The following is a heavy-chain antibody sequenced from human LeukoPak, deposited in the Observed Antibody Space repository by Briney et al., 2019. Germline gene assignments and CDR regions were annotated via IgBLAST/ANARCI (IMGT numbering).Heavy chain of an antibody. D-gene: IGHD1-1*01. CDR2: INPRGDAT. CDR3: AREGQQLKHFDY. CDR1: GNTFIGYW. J-gene: IGHJ4*02. Sequence: ASVKVSCKASGNTFIGYWIHWVRQAPGRGLEWMGAINPRGDATIGAQKFQGRVTTTRDTSTSTVYIELSSLRSEDTAVYYCAREGQQLKHFDYWGQGTLVTVSS. V-gene: IGHV1-46*01.